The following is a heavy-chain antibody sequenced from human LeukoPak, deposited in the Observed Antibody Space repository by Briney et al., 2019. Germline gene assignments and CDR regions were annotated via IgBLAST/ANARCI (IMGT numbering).Heavy chain of an antibody. V-gene: IGHV3-53*01. Sequence: GGSLRLSCAASGFTVSSNYMSWVRQAPGKGLEWVSIIYSGGSTYYVDSVKGRFTISRDNSKNTLYLQMNSLRAEDTAVYYCARLQYYYDSSGVGAFDIWGQGTMVTVSS. CDR1: GFTVSSNY. J-gene: IGHJ3*02. D-gene: IGHD3-22*01. CDR3: ARLQYYYDSSGVGAFDI. CDR2: IYSGGST.